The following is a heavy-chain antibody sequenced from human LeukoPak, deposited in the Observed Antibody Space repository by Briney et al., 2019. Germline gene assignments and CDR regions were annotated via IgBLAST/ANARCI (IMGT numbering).Heavy chain of an antibody. CDR3: ASTRYDFWSGSYYFDY. CDR1: GGSISSGDYY. CDR2: IYYSEST. Sequence: PSETLSLTCTVSGGSISSGDYYWSWIRQPPGKGLEWFGYIYYSESTYYNPSLKSRVTISVDTSKNQFSLKLSSVTAADTAVYYCASTRYDFWSGSYYFDYWGQGTLVTVSS. J-gene: IGHJ4*02. V-gene: IGHV4-30-4*08. D-gene: IGHD3-3*01.